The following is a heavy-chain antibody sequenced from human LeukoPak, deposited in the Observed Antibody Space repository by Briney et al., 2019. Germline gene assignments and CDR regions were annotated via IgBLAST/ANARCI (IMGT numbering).Heavy chain of an antibody. CDR1: GFTFSSYA. D-gene: IGHD3-3*01. CDR2: ISCSGGST. Sequence: GGSLRLPCAASGFTFSSYAMSWVRQAPGKGLGWVSDISCSGGSTYYADSVKGRFTISRDNSKNTLYLQMNSLRAEDTAVYYCAKVLTITIFGVVDAFDIWGQGTMVTVSS. CDR3: AKVLTITIFGVVDAFDI. V-gene: IGHV3-23*01. J-gene: IGHJ3*02.